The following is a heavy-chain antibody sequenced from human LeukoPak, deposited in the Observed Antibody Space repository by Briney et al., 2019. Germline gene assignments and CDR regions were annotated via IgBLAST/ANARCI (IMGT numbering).Heavy chain of an antibody. CDR3: ARDRAPLTTTAVGFDP. CDR2: FDPEDGET. Sequence: ASVKVSCKASGYTFSDFGITWVRQAPGKGLEWMGGFDPEDGETIYAQKFQGRVIMTEDTSTDTAYMELSSLRSEDTAVYYCARDRAPLTTTAVGFDPWGQGSPVTVSS. V-gene: IGHV1-24*01. CDR1: GYTFSDFG. D-gene: IGHD4/OR15-4a*01. J-gene: IGHJ5*02.